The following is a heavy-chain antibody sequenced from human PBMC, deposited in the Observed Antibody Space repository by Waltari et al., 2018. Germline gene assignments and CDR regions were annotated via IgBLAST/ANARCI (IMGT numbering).Heavy chain of an antibody. D-gene: IGHD6-19*01. CDR1: GGSISSYY. J-gene: IGHJ6*03. CDR3: ARGVVEKWLVRGSYMDV. CDR2: IYYSWST. Sequence: QVQLQESGPGLVKPSETLSLTCTVSGGSISSYYWSWIRQPPGKGLEWIGYIYYSWSTNYNPSLKSRVTISVDTSKNQFSLKLSSVTAADTAVYYCARGVVEKWLVRGSYMDVWGKGTTVTVSS. V-gene: IGHV4-59*01.